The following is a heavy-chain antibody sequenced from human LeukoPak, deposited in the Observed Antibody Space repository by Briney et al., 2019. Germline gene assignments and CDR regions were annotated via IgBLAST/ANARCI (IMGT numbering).Heavy chain of an antibody. J-gene: IGHJ4*02. CDR2: INHSGST. CDR1: GGSFSGYY. V-gene: IGHV4-34*01. Sequence: SETLSLTCAVYGGSFSGYYWSWIRQPPGKGLEWIGEINHSGSTNYNPSLKSRVTISVDTSKNQFSLKLSSVTAADTAVCYCARAGGDWRFDYWGRGTLVTVSS. D-gene: IGHD2-21*02. CDR3: ARAGGDWRFDY.